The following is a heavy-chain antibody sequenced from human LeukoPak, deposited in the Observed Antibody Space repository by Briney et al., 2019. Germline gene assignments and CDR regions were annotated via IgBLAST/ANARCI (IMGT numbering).Heavy chain of an antibody. D-gene: IGHD5-18*01. CDR1: GFTFSSYS. V-gene: IGHV3-21*01. CDR3: ARAGYSYDWPYFDY. J-gene: IGHJ4*02. CDR2: IGAISSQI. Sequence: GGSLRLSCAASGFTFSSYSMNWVRQAPGKGLEWVSSIGAISSQINYADSVKGRFTISRDNAKNSLYLQMSSLRVEDTAVFYCARAGYSYDWPYFDYWGQGTLVTVSS.